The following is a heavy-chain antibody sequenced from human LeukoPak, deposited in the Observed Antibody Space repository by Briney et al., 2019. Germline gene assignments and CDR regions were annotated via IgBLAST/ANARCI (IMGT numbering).Heavy chain of an antibody. V-gene: IGHV3-21*01. J-gene: IGHJ4*02. CDR2: ISSSSTYI. D-gene: IGHD4-17*01. CDR3: ARVYGDYALDF. Sequence: GGSLRLSCAASGFTFSRYSMNWVRQAPGKGLEWVSSISSSSTYIDYADSVKGGFTISRHNARNSLYLQMNSLRAEDTAVYYCARVYGDYALDFWGQGTLVTVSS. CDR1: GFTFSRYS.